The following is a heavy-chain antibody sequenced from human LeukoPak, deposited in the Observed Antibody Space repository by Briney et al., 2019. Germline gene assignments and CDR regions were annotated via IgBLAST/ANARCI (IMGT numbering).Heavy chain of an antibody. CDR2: ISGGGSGT. J-gene: IGHJ3*02. D-gene: IGHD3-22*01. Sequence: GGSLRLSYAPSGFTFSSYAMSWVRQAPGKGLEWVADISGGGSGTYYADSVRGRFTISRDNSKNTVYLQMNSLRAEDTAIYYCAKAVGSSGYFSRDAFDIWGQGTMVTVFS. V-gene: IGHV3-23*01. CDR3: AKAVGSSGYFSRDAFDI. CDR1: GFTFSSYA.